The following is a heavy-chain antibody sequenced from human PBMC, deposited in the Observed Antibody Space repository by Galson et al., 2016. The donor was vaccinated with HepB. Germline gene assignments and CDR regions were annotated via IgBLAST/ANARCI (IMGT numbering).Heavy chain of an antibody. D-gene: IGHD6-19*01. Sequence: SLRLSCAASGFTFSSYWMTWVRQAPGKGLEWVANIKEDGAEKYYVDSVKGRFTISRDNAKNSLYLQMNSLRAEDTAVYYCARENEPWYSSGWADYWGRGTLVTVSS. CDR2: IKEDGAEK. V-gene: IGHV3-7*05. J-gene: IGHJ4*02. CDR1: GFTFSSYW. CDR3: ARENEPWYSSGWADY.